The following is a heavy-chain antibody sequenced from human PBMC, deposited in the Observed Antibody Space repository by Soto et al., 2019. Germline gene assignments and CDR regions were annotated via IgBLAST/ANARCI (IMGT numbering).Heavy chain of an antibody. CDR2: INHSGST. CDR1: GGSFSGYY. CDR3: ARGDGGSSQFDY. V-gene: IGHV4-34*01. J-gene: IGHJ4*02. Sequence: SETLSLTCAVYGGSFSGYYWSWIRQPPGKGLEWIGEINHSGSTNYNPSLKSRVTISVDTSKNQFSLKLSSVTAADTAVYYCARGDGGSSQFDYWGQGTLVTVS. D-gene: IGHD2-15*01.